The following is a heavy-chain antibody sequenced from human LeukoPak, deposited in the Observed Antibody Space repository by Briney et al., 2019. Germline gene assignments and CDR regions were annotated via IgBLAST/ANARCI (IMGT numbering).Heavy chain of an antibody. V-gene: IGHV4-34*01. Sequence: SETLSLTCAVYGGSFSGYYWSWIRQPPGKGLEWIGEINHSGSTNYNPSLKSRVTISVDTSKNQFSLKLSSVTAADTAVYYCARLRRIMYYFDYWGQGTLVTVSS. CDR2: INHSGST. CDR3: ARLRRIMYYFDY. J-gene: IGHJ4*02. CDR1: GGSFSGYY.